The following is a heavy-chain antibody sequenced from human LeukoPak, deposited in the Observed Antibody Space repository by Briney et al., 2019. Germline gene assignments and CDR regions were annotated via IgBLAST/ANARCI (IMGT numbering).Heavy chain of an antibody. CDR1: GGSFSGYY. V-gene: IGHV4-34*11. Sequence: PSETLSLTCAVYGGSFSGYYWSWIRQPPGKGLEWIVSMSYSGHTYYNPSLKSRVTTSIDTSKNQLSLYLKSVTAADTAVYYCARDRDVDDFDSWGHGTLVTVSS. CDR3: ARDRDVDDFDS. CDR2: MSYSGHT. J-gene: IGHJ4*01. D-gene: IGHD2-15*01.